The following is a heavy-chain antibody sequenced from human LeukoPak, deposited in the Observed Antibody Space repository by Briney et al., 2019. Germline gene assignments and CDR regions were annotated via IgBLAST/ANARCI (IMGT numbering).Heavy chain of an antibody. V-gene: IGHV1-46*01. D-gene: IGHD3-3*01. CDR1: GYTFTSYY. CDR2: INPSGGST. CDR3: AREGVGVVMRRLAFDY. Sequence: ASVKVSCKASGYTFTSYYMHWVRQAPGQGLEWMGIINPSGGSTSYAQKFQGSVTMTRDTSTSTVYMELSSLRSEDTAVYYCAREGVGVVMRRLAFDYWGQGTLVTVSS. J-gene: IGHJ4*02.